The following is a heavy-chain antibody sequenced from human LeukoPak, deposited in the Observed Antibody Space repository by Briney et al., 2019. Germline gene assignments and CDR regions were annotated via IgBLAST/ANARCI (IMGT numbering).Heavy chain of an antibody. J-gene: IGHJ4*02. V-gene: IGHV4-39*07. CDR3: ARGGYCSSTSCYKALFFDY. Sequence: SGTLSLTCTVSGGSISSSPYYWGWIRQPPGKGLEWIGSIYYSGSTYYNPSLKSRVTISVDTSKNQFSLRLSSVTAADTAVYYCARGGYCSSTSCYKALFFDYWGQGTLVTVSS. CDR2: IYYSGST. D-gene: IGHD2-2*02. CDR1: GGSISSSPYY.